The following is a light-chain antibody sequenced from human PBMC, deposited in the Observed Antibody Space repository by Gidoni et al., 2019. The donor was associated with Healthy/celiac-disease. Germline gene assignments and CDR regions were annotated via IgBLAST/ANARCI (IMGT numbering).Light chain of an antibody. CDR3: QQLTT. Sequence: DIQLTPSPSFLSASVGDRVTITCRASQGISSYLAWYQQKPGKAPKLLIYAASTLQSGVPSRFSGSGSGTEFTLTISSLQPEDFATYCCQQLTTFXGXTKVEIK. CDR2: AAS. CDR1: QGISSY. V-gene: IGKV1-9*01. J-gene: IGKJ4*01.